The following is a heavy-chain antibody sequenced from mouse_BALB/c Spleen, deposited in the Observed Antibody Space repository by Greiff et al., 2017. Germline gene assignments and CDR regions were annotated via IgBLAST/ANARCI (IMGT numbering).Heavy chain of an antibody. CDR1: GYTFTSYW. CDR3: ARAYYGNYLDY. CDR2: INPSNGRT. Sequence: QVQLKQPGAELVKPGASVKLSCKASGYTFTSYWMHWVKQRPGQGLEWIGEINPSNGRTNYNEKFKSKATLTVDKSSSTAYMQLSSLTSEDSAVYYCARAYYGNYLDYWGQGTTLTVSS. V-gene: IGHV1S81*02. D-gene: IGHD2-10*01. J-gene: IGHJ2*01.